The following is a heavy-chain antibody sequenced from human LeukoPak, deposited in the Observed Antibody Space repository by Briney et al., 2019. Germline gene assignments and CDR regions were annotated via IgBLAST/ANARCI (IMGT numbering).Heavy chain of an antibody. CDR3: TREGSIVGY. J-gene: IGHJ4*02. V-gene: IGHV3-49*04. CDR1: GFTFGDYA. Sequence: PGGSLRLSCTASGFTFGDYAMSWVRQAPGKGLEWVGFIRSKAYGGTTEYAASVKGRFTISRDDSKSIAYLQMNSLKTEDTAVYYCTREGSIVGYWGQGTLVTVSS. CDR2: IRSKAYGGTT. D-gene: IGHD6-6*01.